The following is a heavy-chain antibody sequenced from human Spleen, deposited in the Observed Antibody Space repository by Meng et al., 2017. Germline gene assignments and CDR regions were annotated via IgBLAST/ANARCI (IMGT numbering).Heavy chain of an antibody. D-gene: IGHD2-2*01. V-gene: IGHV1-69*06. J-gene: IGHJ6*02. CDR1: GGTFSSYA. Sequence: SVKVSCKASGGTFSSYAISWVRQAPGQGLEWMGGIIPIFGTANYAQKFQGRVTITADKSTSTAYMELSSLRSEGTAVYYCARAWVSEVPAAMLAKRAGYYYYGMDVWGQGTTVTVSS. CDR3: ARAWVSEVPAAMLAKRAGYYYYGMDV. CDR2: IIPIFGTA.